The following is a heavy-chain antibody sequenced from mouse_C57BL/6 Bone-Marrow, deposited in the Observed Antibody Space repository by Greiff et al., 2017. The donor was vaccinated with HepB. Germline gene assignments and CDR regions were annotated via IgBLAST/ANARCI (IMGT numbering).Heavy chain of an antibody. D-gene: IGHD2-2*01. CDR2: ISSGGSYT. CDR3: ARHALWLRRRVWFAY. J-gene: IGHJ3*01. Sequence: EVKLVESGGDLVKPGGSLKLSCAASGFTFSSYGMSWVRQTPDKRLEWVATISSGGSYTYYPDSVKGRFTISRDNAKNTLYRQMSSLKAEDTAMYYCARHALWLRRRVWFAYWGQGTLVTVSA. V-gene: IGHV5-6*02. CDR1: GFTFSSYG.